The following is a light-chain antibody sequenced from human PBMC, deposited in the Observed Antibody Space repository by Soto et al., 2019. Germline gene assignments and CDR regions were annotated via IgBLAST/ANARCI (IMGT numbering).Light chain of an antibody. Sequence: EIVLTQSPATVSLSPGEIATLSSRASQSIGSCLAWYQQKPGQAPRLLIYAASTRATGIPARFSGSGSGTEFTLTISSLQSEDFAVYYCQQYNNWPKTFGQGTKVDIK. CDR2: AAS. CDR3: QQYNNWPKT. V-gene: IGKV3-15*01. CDR1: QSIGSC. J-gene: IGKJ1*01.